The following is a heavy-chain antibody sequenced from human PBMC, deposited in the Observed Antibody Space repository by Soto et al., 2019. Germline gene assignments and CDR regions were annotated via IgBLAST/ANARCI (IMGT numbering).Heavy chain of an antibody. D-gene: IGHD6-6*01. CDR2: ISGSGGST. J-gene: IGHJ5*02. CDR3: AKDLVGADNWFDP. V-gene: IGHV3-23*01. Sequence: GGSLRLSCAGSGFTFSSYAMSWVRHAPGKGLEWVSAISGSGGSTYYADSVQGRFTISRDNSKNTLYLQMNSPRAEDTAVYYCAKDLVGADNWFDPWGQGTLVTVSS. CDR1: GFTFSSYA.